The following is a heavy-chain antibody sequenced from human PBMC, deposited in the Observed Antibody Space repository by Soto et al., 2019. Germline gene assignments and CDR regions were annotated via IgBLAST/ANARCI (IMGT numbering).Heavy chain of an antibody. CDR1: GFSLSTSGVG. CDR3: AHSKYLIGYCTNGVCTTSSGWFNP. Sequence: GSGPTLVNPTQTLTLTCTFSGFSLSTSGVGVGWIRQPPGKALEWLALIYWDDDKRYSPSLKSRLTITKDTSKNQVVLTMTNMDPVDTATYYCAHSKYLIGYCTNGVCTTSSGWFNPWGQGTLVTVSS. D-gene: IGHD2-8*01. CDR2: IYWDDDK. V-gene: IGHV2-5*02. J-gene: IGHJ5*02.